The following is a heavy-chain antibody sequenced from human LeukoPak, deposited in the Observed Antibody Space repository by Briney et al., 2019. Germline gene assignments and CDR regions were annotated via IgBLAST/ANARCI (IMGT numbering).Heavy chain of an antibody. D-gene: IGHD3-22*01. J-gene: IGHJ4*02. CDR1: GFTFSSYA. Sequence: GGSLRLSCVASGFTFSSYAMHWVRQAPGKGLEWVAVISYDGSNKYYADSVKGRFTISRDNAKNSLYLQMNSLRAEDTALYYCAKVAHYDSSGIGAFDYWGQGTLVTVSS. CDR3: AKVAHYDSSGIGAFDY. CDR2: ISYDGSNK. V-gene: IGHV3-30-3*01.